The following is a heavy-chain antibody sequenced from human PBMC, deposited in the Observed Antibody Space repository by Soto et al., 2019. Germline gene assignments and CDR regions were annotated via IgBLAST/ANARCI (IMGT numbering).Heavy chain of an antibody. Sequence: PSETLSLTCTVSGGSISSGGYYWSWIRQHPGKGLEWIGYIFYSGSTYYNPSLKSRITINPDTSKNQFSLQLNSVTPEDTAVYYCARGRGYSYGYPPYYYYGMDVWGQGTTVTVSS. CDR1: GGSISSGGYY. CDR2: IFYSGST. CDR3: ARGRGYSYGYPPYYYYGMDV. J-gene: IGHJ6*02. D-gene: IGHD5-18*01. V-gene: IGHV4-31*03.